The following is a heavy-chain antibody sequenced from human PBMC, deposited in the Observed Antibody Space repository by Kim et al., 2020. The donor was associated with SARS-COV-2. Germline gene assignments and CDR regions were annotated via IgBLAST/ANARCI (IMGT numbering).Heavy chain of an antibody. J-gene: IGHJ4*02. D-gene: IGHD2-2*03. V-gene: IGHV3-23*01. Sequence: YADSVKGRFTISRDNSKNTLYLQMNSLRAEDTAVYYCAKDLAGWIEGWDYWGQGTLVTVSS. CDR3: AKDLAGWIEGWDY.